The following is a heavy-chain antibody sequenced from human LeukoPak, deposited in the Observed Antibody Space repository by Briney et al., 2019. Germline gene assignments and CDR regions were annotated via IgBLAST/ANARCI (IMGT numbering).Heavy chain of an antibody. V-gene: IGHV1-69*13. CDR3: ARMGMNDFWSGYYALDFQH. CDR1: GGTFSSYA. D-gene: IGHD3-3*01. J-gene: IGHJ1*01. Sequence: SVTVSCKASGGTFSSYAISWVRQDPGQGLEWMGGIIPIFGTANYAQKFQGRVTITADESTSTAYMELSSLRSEDTAVYYCARMGMNDFWSGYYALDFQHWGQGTLVTVSS. CDR2: IIPIFGTA.